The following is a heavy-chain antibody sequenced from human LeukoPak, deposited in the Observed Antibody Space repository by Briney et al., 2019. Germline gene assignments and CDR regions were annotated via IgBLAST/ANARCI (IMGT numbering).Heavy chain of an antibody. CDR2: ISYDGSNK. CDR1: GFTFSSYG. Sequence: GGSLRLSCAASGFTFSSYGMHWVRQAPGKGLEWVAVISYDGSNKYYADSVKGRFTISRDNSKNTLYLQMNSLRAEDTAVYYCAKVQSSWYYFDYWGQGTLVTVSS. V-gene: IGHV3-30*18. D-gene: IGHD6-13*01. CDR3: AKVQSSWYYFDY. J-gene: IGHJ4*02.